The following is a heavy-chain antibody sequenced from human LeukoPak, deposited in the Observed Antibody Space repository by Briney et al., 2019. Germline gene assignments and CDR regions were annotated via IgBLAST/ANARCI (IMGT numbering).Heavy chain of an antibody. D-gene: IGHD6-19*01. CDR1: GFTFSSYS. Sequence: GGSLRLSCAASGFTFSSYSTNWVRQAPGKGLEWVSSISSSSSYIYYADSVKGRFTISRDNAKNSLYLQMNSLRAEDTAVYYCARVGSSGWYREDYWGQGTLVTVSS. J-gene: IGHJ4*02. V-gene: IGHV3-21*01. CDR3: ARVGSSGWYREDY. CDR2: ISSSSSYI.